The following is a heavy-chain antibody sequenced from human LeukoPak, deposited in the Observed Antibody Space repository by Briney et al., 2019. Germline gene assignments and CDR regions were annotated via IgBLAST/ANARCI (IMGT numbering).Heavy chain of an antibody. CDR1: GFTFSSYA. Sequence: SGGSLRLSCAASGFTFSSYAMSWVRQAPGKGLEWVSTISGSGGSTYYAASVKGRFTISRDNSKNTLYLQMNSLRAEDTAVYYCARDSNLYYYGMDVWGQGTTVTVSS. V-gene: IGHV3-23*01. CDR3: ARDSNLYYYGMDV. CDR2: ISGSGGST. J-gene: IGHJ6*02.